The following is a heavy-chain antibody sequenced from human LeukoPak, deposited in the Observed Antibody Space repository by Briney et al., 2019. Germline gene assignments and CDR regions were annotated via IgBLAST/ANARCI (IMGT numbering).Heavy chain of an antibody. CDR2: ISSSGSTI. Sequence: GGSLRLSCAASGFTFSSYEMNWVRQAPGKGLEWVSYISSSGSTIYYADSVKGRFTISRDNAKNSLYLQMNSLRAEDTAVYYCAKGSEGLLESFDYWGQGTLVTVSS. V-gene: IGHV3-48*03. J-gene: IGHJ4*02. D-gene: IGHD2/OR15-2a*01. CDR1: GFTFSSYE. CDR3: AKGSEGLLESFDY.